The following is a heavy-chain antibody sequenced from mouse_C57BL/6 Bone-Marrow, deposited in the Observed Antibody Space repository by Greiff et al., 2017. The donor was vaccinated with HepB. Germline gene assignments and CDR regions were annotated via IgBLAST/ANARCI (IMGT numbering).Heavy chain of an antibody. J-gene: IGHJ2*01. Sequence: EVQLQQSGPELVKPGASVKMSCKASGYTFTDYNMHWVKQSHGKSLEWIGYINPNNGGTSYNQKFKGKATLTVNKSSSTAYMELRSLTSEDSAVYFCARTHLLWDYFDYWGQGTTLTVSS. V-gene: IGHV1-22*01. CDR3: ARTHLLWDYFDY. CDR1: GYTFTDYN. D-gene: IGHD2-1*01. CDR2: INPNNGGT.